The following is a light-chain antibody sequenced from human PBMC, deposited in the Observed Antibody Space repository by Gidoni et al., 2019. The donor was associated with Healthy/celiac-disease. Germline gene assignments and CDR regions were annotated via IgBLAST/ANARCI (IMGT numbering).Light chain of an antibody. V-gene: IGLV2-11*01. Sequence: SALTPPRSVPGPPGQSVTISCTGTSSDVGGYNYVPWYQQHPGKAPKPMIYDVSKRPSGVPDRFSCSKSGNTASLTISGLQAEDEADYYCCSYAGSYTFDVFGTGTKVTVL. J-gene: IGLJ1*01. CDR1: SSDVGGYNY. CDR3: CSYAGSYTFDV. CDR2: DVS.